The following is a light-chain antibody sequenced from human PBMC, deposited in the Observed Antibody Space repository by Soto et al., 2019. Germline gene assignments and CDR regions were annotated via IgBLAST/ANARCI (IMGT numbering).Light chain of an antibody. CDR3: QSYDNRLSGYV. Sequence: QSVLTQPPSVSGAPGQRVTISCTGGSSNIGSGYDVHWYQQLPGTAPKLLIYGNTNRPSGVPDRFSASTSATSASLAITGLQAEDEGDYYCQSYDNRLSGYVFGTGTRSPS. V-gene: IGLV1-40*01. CDR1: SSNIGSGYD. CDR2: GNT. J-gene: IGLJ1*01.